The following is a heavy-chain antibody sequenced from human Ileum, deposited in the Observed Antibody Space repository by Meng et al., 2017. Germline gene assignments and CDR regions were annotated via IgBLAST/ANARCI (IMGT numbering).Heavy chain of an antibody. CDR1: GVLSSSNVNY. Sequence: HKAGHELCRPSRTLPPPCIVSGVLSSSNVNYGSWIPQHPGKGLEWLGYMYYSGSTYYNPSINTPITISLDTSKNQFSLRLDSVTAADTAVYYCARVPSGGSGVYGWFDPWGQGTLVTVSS. D-gene: IGHD3-10*01. CDR2: MYYSGST. V-gene: IGHV4-31*01. J-gene: IGHJ5*02. CDR3: ARVPSGGSGVYGWFDP.